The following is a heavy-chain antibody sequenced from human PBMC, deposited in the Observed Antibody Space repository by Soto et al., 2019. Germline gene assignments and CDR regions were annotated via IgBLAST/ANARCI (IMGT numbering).Heavy chain of an antibody. J-gene: IGHJ5*02. CDR1: GYTFTSYG. CDR3: ARALGVPAAMDWFDH. Sequence: QVQLVQSGAEVKKPGASVKVSCKASGYTFTSYGISWVRQAPGPGLEWMGWISAYNGNTNYAQKLQGRVTMTTDTSTSRAYMELRSRRADATAVDYCARALGVPAAMDWFDHWGQGTRVTVAS. V-gene: IGHV1-18*01. D-gene: IGHD2-2*01. CDR2: ISAYNGNT.